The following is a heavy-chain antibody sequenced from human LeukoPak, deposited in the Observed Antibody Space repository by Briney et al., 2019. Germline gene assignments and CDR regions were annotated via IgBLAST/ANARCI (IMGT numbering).Heavy chain of an antibody. CDR2: ISGSSSYI. D-gene: IGHD3-10*01. J-gene: IGHJ4*02. CDR1: GFTFSSYS. Sequence: PGGSLRLSCAASGFTFSSYSMNWVRQAPGKGLEWVSSISGSSSYIYYADSVKGRFTISRDNAKNSLYLQMNSLRAEDTAVYYCARSGPTYGSGSYVHVYWGQGTLVTVSS. CDR3: ARSGPTYGSGSYVHVY. V-gene: IGHV3-21*01.